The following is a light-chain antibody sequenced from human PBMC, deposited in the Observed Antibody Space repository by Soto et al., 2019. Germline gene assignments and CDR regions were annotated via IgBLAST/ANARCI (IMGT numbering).Light chain of an antibody. CDR3: QQYGSSST. CDR1: QSVSSSY. CDR2: GAS. J-gene: IGKJ1*01. Sequence: DILLTHSPCTLSLSPEERATLSCRASQSVSSSYLAWYQQKTGQAPRLLIYGASSRATGIADRFSGSGSGTDFTLTISRLEPEDFAVYYCQQYGSSSTFGQGTKVDIK. V-gene: IGKV3-20*01.